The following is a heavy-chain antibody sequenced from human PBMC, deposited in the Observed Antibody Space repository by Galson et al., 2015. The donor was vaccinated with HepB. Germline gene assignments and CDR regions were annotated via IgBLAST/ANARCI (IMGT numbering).Heavy chain of an antibody. J-gene: IGHJ4*02. D-gene: IGHD3-10*01. CDR3: ASRQYYYGSGTYYNVSDY. CDR1: GYTFTTFW. CDR2: IDPSDSYT. V-gene: IGHV5-10-1*01. Sequence: QSGAEVKKPGESLRISCKGSGYTFTTFWISWVRQMPGKGLEWMGRIDPSDSYTDYSPSFQGHVTISADKSITTAHLQWSSLKASDTAMYYCASRQYYYGSGTYYNVSDYWGQGTLVTVSS.